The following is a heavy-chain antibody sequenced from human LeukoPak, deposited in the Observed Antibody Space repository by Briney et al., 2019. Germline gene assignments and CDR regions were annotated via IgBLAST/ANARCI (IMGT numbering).Heavy chain of an antibody. V-gene: IGHV1-69*05. D-gene: IGHD2-2*01. CDR2: IIPMFGTA. J-gene: IGHJ4*02. Sequence: SVKVSCKASGYTFSNYGISWVRQAPGQGLEWMGGIIPMFGTAKYAQKFQGRVTITTHKSTSTAYMELSSLRSEDTAVYYCASGTTDIVVVPATLRNYYFDYWGQGTLVTVSS. CDR3: ASGTTDIVVVPATLRNYYFDY. CDR1: GYTFSNYG.